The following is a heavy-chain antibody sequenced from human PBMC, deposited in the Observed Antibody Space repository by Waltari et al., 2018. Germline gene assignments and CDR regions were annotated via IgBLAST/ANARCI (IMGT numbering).Heavy chain of an antibody. D-gene: IGHD6-6*01. CDR1: GYTFTNYG. CDR2: ISAYNGNT. CDR3: ARVWSAAVRRFDY. Sequence: QVQLVQSGAEVKKPGATVKVSCKASGYTFTNYGISWMLQAPGQGLEWMGWISAYNGNTIYAQKVQGRVTMTTDTSTSTAYMELRSLRSDDTAVYYCARVWSAAVRRFDYWGQGTLVTVSS. J-gene: IGHJ4*02. V-gene: IGHV1-18*01.